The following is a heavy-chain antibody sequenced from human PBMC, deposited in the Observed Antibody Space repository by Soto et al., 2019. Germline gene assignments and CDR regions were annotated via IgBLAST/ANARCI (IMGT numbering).Heavy chain of an antibody. CDR3: ASPDQARTKGYYYYGMDV. CDR2: IIPIFGTA. Sequence: QVQLVQSGAEVKKPGSSVKVSCKASGGTFSSYAISWVRQAPGQGLEWMGGIIPIFGTANYAQKFQGRVTITADESTSTAYMELSSLRSEDTAVYYFASPDQARTKGYYYYGMDVWGQGTTVTVSS. J-gene: IGHJ6*02. D-gene: IGHD2-2*01. V-gene: IGHV1-69*01. CDR1: GGTFSSYA.